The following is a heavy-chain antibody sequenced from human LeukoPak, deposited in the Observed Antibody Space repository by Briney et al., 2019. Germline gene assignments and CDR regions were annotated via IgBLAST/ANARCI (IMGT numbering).Heavy chain of an antibody. CDR1: GFTVSNHW. Sequence: GGSLRLSCAASGFTVSNHWRIWVRQAPGKGLEWVASIKQDGSEKQYVGSVRGRFTISRDNANNLLDLQMNSLTAEDTAVYYCAKDMHYFQSDYWGQGTLVTVSS. CDR3: AKDMHYFQSDY. J-gene: IGHJ4*02. D-gene: IGHD3-10*01. V-gene: IGHV3-7*01. CDR2: IKQDGSEK.